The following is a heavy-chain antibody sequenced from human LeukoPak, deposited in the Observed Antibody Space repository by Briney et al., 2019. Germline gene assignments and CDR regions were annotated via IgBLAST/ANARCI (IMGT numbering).Heavy chain of an antibody. J-gene: IGHJ6*02. CDR2: IYYSGST. Sequence: SETLSLTCTVSGGSISSYYWSWIRQPPGKGLEWIGYIYYSGSTNYNPSLKRRVTISVDTSKNQFSLKLSSVTAADTAVYYCVRGGSANYYYGMDVWGQGTTVTVFS. CDR1: GGSISSYY. CDR3: VRGGSANYYYGMDV. D-gene: IGHD2-15*01. V-gene: IGHV4-59*01.